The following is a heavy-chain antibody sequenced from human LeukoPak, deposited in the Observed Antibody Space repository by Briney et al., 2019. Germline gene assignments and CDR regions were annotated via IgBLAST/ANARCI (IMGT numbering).Heavy chain of an antibody. CDR3: ARDGPHCGGDCPPMAFDY. J-gene: IGHJ4*02. CDR2: IRYDGSNK. V-gene: IGHV3-33*01. CDR1: GFTFSSYG. Sequence: PGGSLRLSCAASGFTFSSYGMHWVRQAPGKGLEWVAVIRYDGSNKYYADSVKGRFTISRDNSKNTLYLQMNSLRAEDTAVYYCARDGPHCGGDCPPMAFDYWGQGTLVTVSS. D-gene: IGHD2-21*02.